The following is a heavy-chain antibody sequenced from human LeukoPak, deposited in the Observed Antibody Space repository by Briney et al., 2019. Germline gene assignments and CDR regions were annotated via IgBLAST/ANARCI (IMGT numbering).Heavy chain of an antibody. V-gene: IGHV4-39*01. CDR1: GGSISSSSYY. D-gene: IGHD3-3*01. CDR3: ARGLGVVMGYYYYYMDV. J-gene: IGHJ6*03. Sequence: SETLSLTCTVSGGSISSSSYYWGWIRQPPGKGLEWIGTIFYSGSTYYNPSLKSRVTISVDTSKNQFSLKLSSVTAADTAVYYCARGLGVVMGYYYYYMDVWGKGTTVTVSS. CDR2: IFYSGST.